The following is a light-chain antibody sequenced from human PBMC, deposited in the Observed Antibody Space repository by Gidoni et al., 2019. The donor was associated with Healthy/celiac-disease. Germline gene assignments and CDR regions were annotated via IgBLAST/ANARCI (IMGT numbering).Light chain of an antibody. CDR1: QSISSY. Sequence: DIQMTQSPSSLSASVGDRVTITCRASQSISSYLNWYQQKPGKAPKLLIYAASSLQSGVPSRFSGSGSGTDFTLTISSLQPEDFATYYCQQSYSTSFWTFGQGTKVEIK. V-gene: IGKV1-39*01. J-gene: IGKJ1*01. CDR2: AAS. CDR3: QQSYSTSFWT.